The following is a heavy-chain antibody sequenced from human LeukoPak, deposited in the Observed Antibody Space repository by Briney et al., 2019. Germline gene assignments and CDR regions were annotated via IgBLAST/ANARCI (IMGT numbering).Heavy chain of an antibody. V-gene: IGHV5-51*01. Sequence: GESLKISCKGSEYSFTSYWIGWVRQMPGKGLEWMGIIYPADSDTRYSPSFEGQVTISADKSINTAYLQWSSLRASDTAMYYCARMSSPVYGDHPGAFDIWGQGTMVTVSS. CDR3: ARMSSPVYGDHPGAFDI. D-gene: IGHD4-17*01. CDR1: EYSFTSYW. J-gene: IGHJ3*02. CDR2: IYPADSDT.